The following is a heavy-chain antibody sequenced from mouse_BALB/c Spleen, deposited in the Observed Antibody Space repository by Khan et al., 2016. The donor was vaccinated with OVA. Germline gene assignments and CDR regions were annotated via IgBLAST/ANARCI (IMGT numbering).Heavy chain of an antibody. CDR1: GYTFTSYT. D-gene: IGHD1-1*01. CDR2: INPSTDYT. J-gene: IGHJ3*01. Sequence: QVQLKQSGAELARPGASVKMSCKASGYTFTSYTMHWVKQRPGQGLEWIGYINPSTDYTNYNQKFKDKATLTADKSSSTAYMQLSSLTSENSAVYYCARSGAYYSSRDWFAFWGQGTLVTVSA. CDR3: ARSGAYYSSRDWFAF. V-gene: IGHV1-4*01.